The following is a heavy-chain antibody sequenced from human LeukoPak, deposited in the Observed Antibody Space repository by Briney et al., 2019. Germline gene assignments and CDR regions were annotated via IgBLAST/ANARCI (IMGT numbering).Heavy chain of an antibody. CDR3: AKETASGYGAFDI. J-gene: IGHJ3*02. CDR1: GFTFSSYA. Sequence: PGGSLRLSCAASGFTFSSYAMSWVRQAPGKGLEWVSAVTGSGGSTHYADSVKGRFTISRDNSKNTLYLQMNSLRAGDTAVYYCAKETASGYGAFDIWGQGTMVTVSS. D-gene: IGHD3-22*01. CDR2: VTGSGGST. V-gene: IGHV3-23*01.